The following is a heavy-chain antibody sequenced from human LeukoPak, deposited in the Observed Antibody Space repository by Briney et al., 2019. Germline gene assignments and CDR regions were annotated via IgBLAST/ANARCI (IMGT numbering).Heavy chain of an antibody. CDR2: ISPSGGGT. D-gene: IGHD2-15*01. Sequence: PGGSLRLSCAASGFTFSSYALSWVRQAPGKGLEWASTISPSGGGTYYADSVKGRFTISRDNSKNTLYLQMDTLRAEDTAVYYCAPWNLLAAIPLYYFDYWGQGTLVTVSS. CDR1: GFTFSSYA. V-gene: IGHV3-23*01. CDR3: APWNLLAAIPLYYFDY. J-gene: IGHJ4*02.